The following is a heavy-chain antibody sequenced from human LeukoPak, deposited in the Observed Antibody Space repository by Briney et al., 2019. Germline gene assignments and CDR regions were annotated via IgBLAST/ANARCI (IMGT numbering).Heavy chain of an antibody. CDR2: ISSGGST. V-gene: IGHV3-66*01. CDR1: GITVSANY. J-gene: IGHJ4*02. CDR3: ARGWSSSSYFGY. Sequence: GGSLRLSCAASGITVSANYWNWVRQAPPKGLDWVSVISSGGSTSYADSVKGRFTISRDNSKNTLYLQMNSLRAEDTAVYYCARGWSSSSYFGYWGQGTLVTVSS. D-gene: IGHD6-6*01.